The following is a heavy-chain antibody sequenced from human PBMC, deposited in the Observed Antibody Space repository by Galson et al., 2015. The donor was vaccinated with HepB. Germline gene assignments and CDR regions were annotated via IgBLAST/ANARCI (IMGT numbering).Heavy chain of an antibody. V-gene: IGHV6-1*01. D-gene: IGHD6-19*01. CDR1: GDSVSSNSAA. CDR3: ARESQYSSGWYRDYYGMDV. Sequence: CAISGDSVSSNSAAWNWIRQSPSRGLEWLGRTYYRSKWYNDYAVSVKSRITINPDTSKNQFSLQLNSVTPEDTAVYYCARESQYSSGWYRDYYGMDVWGQGTTVTVSS. J-gene: IGHJ6*02. CDR2: TYYRSKWYN.